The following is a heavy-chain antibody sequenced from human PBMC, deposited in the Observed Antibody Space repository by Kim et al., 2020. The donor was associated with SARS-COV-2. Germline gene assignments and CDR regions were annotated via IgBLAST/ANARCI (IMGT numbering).Heavy chain of an antibody. J-gene: IGHJ2*01. CDR3: AREGQWLRPWYFDL. CDR2: IKQDGSEK. CDR1: GFTFSSYW. D-gene: IGHD5-12*01. V-gene: IGHV3-7*03. Sequence: GGSLRLSCAASGFTFSSYWMSWVRQAPGKGLEWVANIKQDGSEKYYVDSVKGRFTISRDNAKNSLYLQMNSLRAEDTVVYYCAREGQWLRPWYFDLWGRGTLVTVSS.